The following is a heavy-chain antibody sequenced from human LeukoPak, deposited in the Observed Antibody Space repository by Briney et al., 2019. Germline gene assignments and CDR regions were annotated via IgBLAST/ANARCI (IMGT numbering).Heavy chain of an antibody. CDR2: INHSGST. CDR3: ASEYCSSTSCTGWFDP. D-gene: IGHD2-2*01. J-gene: IGHJ5*02. V-gene: IGHV4-34*01. CDR1: GGSFSGYY. Sequence: PSETLSLTCAVYGGSFSGYYWSWIRQSPGKGLEWIGEINHSGSTNYNPSLKSRVTISVDTSKNQFSLKLSSVTAADTAVYYCASEYCSSTSCTGWFDPWGQGTLVTVSS.